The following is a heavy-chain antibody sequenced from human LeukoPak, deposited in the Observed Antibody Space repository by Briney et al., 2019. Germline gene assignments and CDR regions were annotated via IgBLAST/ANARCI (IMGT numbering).Heavy chain of an antibody. CDR2: INSNSDTV. Sequence: GGSLRLSCAASGFTFRTYGMNWVRQAPGKGLEWISYINSNSDTVYYSNSVEGRFTISRDNAKNSLYLQMNSLRAEDTAMYYCARDTRGESDYWGHGTLVTVSS. CDR3: ARDTRGESDY. CDR1: GFTFRTYG. J-gene: IGHJ4*01. V-gene: IGHV3-48*04. D-gene: IGHD2-2*01.